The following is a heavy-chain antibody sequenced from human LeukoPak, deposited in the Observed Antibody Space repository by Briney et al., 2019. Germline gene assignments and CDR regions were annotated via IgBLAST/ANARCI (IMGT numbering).Heavy chain of an antibody. CDR3: ARDFLAVAGIGFDI. CDR1: GGTFSSYA. V-gene: IGHV1-69*05. J-gene: IGHJ3*02. Sequence: SVKVSCXASGGTFSSYATSWVRQAPGQGLEWMGRIIPIFGTANYAQKFQGRVTITTDESTSTAYMELSSLRSEDTAVYYCARDFLAVAGIGFDIWGQGTMVTVSS. D-gene: IGHD6-19*01. CDR2: IIPIFGTA.